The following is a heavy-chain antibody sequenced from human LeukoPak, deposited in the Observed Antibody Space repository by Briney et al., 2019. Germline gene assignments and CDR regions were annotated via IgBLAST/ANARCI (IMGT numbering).Heavy chain of an antibody. Sequence: PSETLSLTCTVSGGSISSYYWSWIRQPPGKGLEWIGYIYSSGSTNSNPSLMRRVTISVDTSKNQFSLKLGSVTAVDTAVYYCARHAPFGDGYNLGYFDYWGQGTLVTVSS. V-gene: IGHV4-59*08. CDR3: ARHAPFGDGYNLGYFDY. CDR2: IYSSGST. D-gene: IGHD5-24*01. J-gene: IGHJ4*02. CDR1: GGSISSYY.